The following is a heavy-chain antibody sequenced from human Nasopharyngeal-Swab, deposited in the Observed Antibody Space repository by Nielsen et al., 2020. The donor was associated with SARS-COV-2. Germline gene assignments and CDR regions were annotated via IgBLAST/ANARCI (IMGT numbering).Heavy chain of an antibody. Sequence: WIRQPPGKGLEWIGEIYHSGSTYYNPSLKSRVTISVDTSKNQFSLKLSSVTAADTAVYYCARHLFTMIVVVISDAFDIWGQGTMVTVSS. CDR3: ARHLFTMIVVVISDAFDI. J-gene: IGHJ3*02. V-gene: IGHV4-39*01. CDR2: IYHSGST. D-gene: IGHD3-22*01.